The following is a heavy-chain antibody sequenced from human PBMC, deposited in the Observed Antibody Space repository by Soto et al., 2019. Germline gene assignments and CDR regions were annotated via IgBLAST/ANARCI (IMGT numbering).Heavy chain of an antibody. CDR1: GGSISSGGYY. D-gene: IGHD2-2*01. J-gene: IGHJ4*02. CDR3: AREHCSSTSCYPY. V-gene: IGHV4-31*02. Sequence: SETLSLTWTVSGGSISSGGYYWSWIRQHPGKGLEWIGYIYYSGSTYYNPSRKSRVTISVDTSKNQFSLKLSSVTAADTAVYSCAREHCSSTSCYPYWGQGTLVTVSS. CDR2: IYYSGST.